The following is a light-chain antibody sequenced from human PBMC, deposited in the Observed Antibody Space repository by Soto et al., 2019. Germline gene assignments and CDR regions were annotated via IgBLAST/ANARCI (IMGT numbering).Light chain of an antibody. Sequence: EIVLTQSPGTLSLSPGERATLSCRASQSVSSNNLAWYQQRPGQAPRVVIYGASTRATGIPERFSGSGSGTDFTLTISRLEPEDFAVYYCQQRSNWPLTFGGGTKVEIK. CDR1: QSVSSNN. CDR3: QQRSNWPLT. J-gene: IGKJ4*01. CDR2: GAS. V-gene: IGKV3D-20*02.